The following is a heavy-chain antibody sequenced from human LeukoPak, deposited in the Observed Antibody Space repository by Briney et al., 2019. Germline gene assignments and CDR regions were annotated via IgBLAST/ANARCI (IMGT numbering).Heavy chain of an antibody. CDR1: GFTFSSYA. CDR2: ISGSGGST. D-gene: IGHD4-17*01. J-gene: IGHJ3*02. V-gene: IGHV3-23*01. CDR3: AKSKGVTNRRSDAFDI. Sequence: GGSLRLSCAASGFTFSSYAMSWVRQAPGKGLEWVSAISGSGGSTYYADSVKGRFTISRDNSKNTLYLQMNSLRAEDTAVYYCAKSKGVTNRRSDAFDIWGQGTMVTVPS.